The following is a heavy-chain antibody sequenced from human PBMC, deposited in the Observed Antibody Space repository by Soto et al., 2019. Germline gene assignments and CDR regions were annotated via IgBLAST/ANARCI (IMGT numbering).Heavy chain of an antibody. CDR2: IYYSGST. Sequence: SETLSLTCTVSGGSISSYYWSWIRQPPGKGLEWIGYIYYSGSTNYNPSLKSRVTISVDTSKNQFSLKLSSVTAADTAVYYCARRLASGSSSDNWFDPWGQGTLVTVSS. CDR3: ARRLASGSSSDNWFDP. D-gene: IGHD6-13*01. J-gene: IGHJ5*02. CDR1: GGSISSYY. V-gene: IGHV4-59*08.